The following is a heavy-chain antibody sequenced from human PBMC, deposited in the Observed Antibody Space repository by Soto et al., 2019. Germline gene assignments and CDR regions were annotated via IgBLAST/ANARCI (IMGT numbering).Heavy chain of an antibody. V-gene: IGHV3-30*18. CDR2: ISYNGSNK. J-gene: IGHJ4*02. Sequence: PGGSLRLSCAASGFTFSSYGMHWVRQAPGKGLECVALISYNGSNKYYADSVKGRFTISRDNSKSTLYLQMNSLRAEDTAVYYCAKDLQFSGWLSAQTFDYWGQGTQVTVSS. D-gene: IGHD6-19*01. CDR1: GFTFSSYG. CDR3: AKDLQFSGWLSAQTFDY.